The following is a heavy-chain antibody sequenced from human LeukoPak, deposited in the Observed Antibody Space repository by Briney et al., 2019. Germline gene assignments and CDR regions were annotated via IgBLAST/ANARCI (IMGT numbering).Heavy chain of an antibody. V-gene: IGHV3-21*01. D-gene: IGHD3-22*01. CDR3: ARDYYDSSGYKDY. J-gene: IGHJ4*02. Sequence: GSLLLSCAASGFPFSSYSMNWVRQAPGKGLEWVSSISSSSSYIYYADSVKGRFTISRDNAKNSLYLQMNSLRAEDTAVYYCARDYYDSSGYKDYWGQGTLVTVSS. CDR2: ISSSSSYI. CDR1: GFPFSSYS.